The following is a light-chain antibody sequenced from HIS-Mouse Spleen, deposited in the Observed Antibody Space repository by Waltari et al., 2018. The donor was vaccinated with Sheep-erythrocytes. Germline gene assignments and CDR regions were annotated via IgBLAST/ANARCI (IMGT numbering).Light chain of an antibody. J-gene: IGLJ2*01. CDR2: QDS. Sequence: SYELTQPPSVSVSPGQTASIPFSGEKSGDKYACWYQQNPGQSPLLVIYQDSKRTSGIPERFSGSNSGNTATLTISGTQAMDEADYYCQAWDSSTVVFGGGTKLTVL. CDR1: KSGDKY. CDR3: QAWDSSTVV. V-gene: IGLV3-1*01.